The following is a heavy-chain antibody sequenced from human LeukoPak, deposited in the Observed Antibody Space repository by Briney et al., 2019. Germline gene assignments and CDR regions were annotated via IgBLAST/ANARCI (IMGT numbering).Heavy chain of an antibody. D-gene: IGHD3-22*01. Sequence: PSETLSLTCTVSGGSIKNYYWSWIRQPPGRGLDWIGYIYYSGNTNYNPSLKSRVTMSVDTSKKQFSLKLSSVTAADTAVYYCARVYDSNGYYMNWFDPWGQGTLVTVSS. CDR2: IYYSGNT. V-gene: IGHV4-59*01. J-gene: IGHJ5*02. CDR3: ARVYDSNGYYMNWFDP. CDR1: GGSIKNYY.